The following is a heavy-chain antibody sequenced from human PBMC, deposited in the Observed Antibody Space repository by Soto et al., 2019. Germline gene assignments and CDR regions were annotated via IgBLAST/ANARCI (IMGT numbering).Heavy chain of an antibody. CDR1: GGSIYSGGYS. V-gene: IGHV4-30-2*01. CDR3: ARSAFESYGMDV. J-gene: IGHJ6*02. CDR2: IYYSGTT. Sequence: QLHLQESGSGLLKPSQTLSLTCTVSGGSIYSGGYSWSWVRQPPGQGLEWIGYIYYSGTTYYNPSLKSRFTMSVDTSKNQFSLKLNSVTAADTAVYYCARSAFESYGMDVWGQGTTVTVSS. D-gene: IGHD3-10*01.